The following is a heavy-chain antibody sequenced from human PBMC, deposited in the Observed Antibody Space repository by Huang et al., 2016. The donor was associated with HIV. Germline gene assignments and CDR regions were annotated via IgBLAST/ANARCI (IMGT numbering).Heavy chain of an antibody. D-gene: IGHD4-17*01. V-gene: IGHV1-18*01. CDR2: ISTYNGNT. CDR1: GYTFSSYG. CDR3: ARGTYGDC. Sequence: QVQLVQSGAEVKQPGASVKLSCKPSGYTFSSYGITWVRQAPGQGREGMGWISTYNGNTNYAQNLQGRVTLTSDTSTSTAYMELRSLRSDDTAVYYCARGTYGDCWGQGTLVTVSS. J-gene: IGHJ4*02.